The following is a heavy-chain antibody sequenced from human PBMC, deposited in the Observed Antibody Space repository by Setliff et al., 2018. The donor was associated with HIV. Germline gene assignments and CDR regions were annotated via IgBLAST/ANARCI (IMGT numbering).Heavy chain of an antibody. J-gene: IGHJ6*02. CDR2: IYYSGST. Sequence: SETLSLTCTVSGGSISSYYWSWIRQPPGKGPEWIGYIYYSGSTNYNPSLKSRVTISVDTSKNQFSLKLSSVTAADTAVYYCARGRLGFGEFSNYYGMDVWGQGTTVTVSS. V-gene: IGHV4-59*01. CDR3: ARGRLGFGEFSNYYGMDV. CDR1: GGSISSYY. D-gene: IGHD3-10*01.